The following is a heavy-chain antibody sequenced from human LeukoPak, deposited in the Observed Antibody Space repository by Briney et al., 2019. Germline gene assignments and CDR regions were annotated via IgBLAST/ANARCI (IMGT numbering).Heavy chain of an antibody. D-gene: IGHD4-17*01. Sequence: GASVKVSCTASGYTFTGYYMHWVRQAPGQGLEWMGWINPNSGGTNYAQKFQGRVTMTRDTSISTAYMELNRLRSDDTAVYYCARGSGWPTAPSDYWGQGTLVTVSS. CDR1: GYTFTGYY. CDR3: ARGSGWPTAPSDY. CDR2: INPNSGGT. V-gene: IGHV1-2*02. J-gene: IGHJ4*02.